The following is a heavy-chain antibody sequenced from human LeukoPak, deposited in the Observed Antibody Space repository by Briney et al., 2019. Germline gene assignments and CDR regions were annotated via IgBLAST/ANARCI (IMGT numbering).Heavy chain of an antibody. V-gene: IGHV3-73*01. Sequence: SGGSLRLSCAASGFTFSGSAMHWVRQASGKGLEWVGRIRSKANSYATAYAASVKGRFTISRDDSKNTAYLQMNSLKTEDTAVYYCTSPLYGSGSYYLGFYWGQGTLVTVSS. J-gene: IGHJ4*02. CDR3: TSPLYGSGSYYLGFY. D-gene: IGHD3-10*01. CDR2: IRSKANSYAT. CDR1: GFTFSGSA.